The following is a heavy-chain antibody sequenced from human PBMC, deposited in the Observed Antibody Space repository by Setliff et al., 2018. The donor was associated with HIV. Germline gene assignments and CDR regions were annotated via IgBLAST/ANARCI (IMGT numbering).Heavy chain of an antibody. CDR3: ARDPGSSSFDY. CDR1: GFTFSRYW. J-gene: IGHJ4*02. D-gene: IGHD6-19*01. V-gene: IGHV3-7*03. Sequence: SCVASGFTFSRYWMSWVRQAPGKGLEFVANIKEDGSVTNYVDSVKGRFTISRDHAKNLVFLQMSSLRAEDTAAYYCARDPGSSSFDYWGQGTPVTVSS. CDR2: IKEDGSVT.